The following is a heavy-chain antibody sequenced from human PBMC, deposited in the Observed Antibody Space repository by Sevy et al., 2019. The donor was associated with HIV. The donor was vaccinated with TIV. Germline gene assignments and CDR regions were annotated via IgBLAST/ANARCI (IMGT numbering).Heavy chain of an antibody. V-gene: IGHV3-23*01. J-gene: IGHJ5*02. CDR2: ISGSGISI. CDR1: GFTFSTYA. CDR3: AKELPGYQYDSSGNLDT. Sequence: GGSLRLSCAASGFTFSTYAMSWVRQAPGKGLEWVSGISGSGISIYYAGSVKGGFTIHRDNSKNTLILQMNSLRAEETAIYYCAKELPGYQYDSSGNLDTWGQGRLVTVSS. D-gene: IGHD6-19*01.